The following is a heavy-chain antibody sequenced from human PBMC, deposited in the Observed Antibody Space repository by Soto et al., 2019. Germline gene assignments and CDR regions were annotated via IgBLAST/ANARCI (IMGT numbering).Heavy chain of an antibody. V-gene: IGHV3-30*03. CDR2: ISYDGSNK. J-gene: IGHJ3*02. CDR3: ASSGYCSSTSCYTGAFDI. CDR1: GFTFSSYG. Sequence: GGSLRLSCAASGFTFSSYGMHWVRQVPGKVLEWVAVISYDGSNKYYADSVKGRFTISRDNSKNTLYLQMNSLRGEDWAVYYCASSGYCSSTSCYTGAFDIWGQGTMVTVSS. D-gene: IGHD2-2*02.